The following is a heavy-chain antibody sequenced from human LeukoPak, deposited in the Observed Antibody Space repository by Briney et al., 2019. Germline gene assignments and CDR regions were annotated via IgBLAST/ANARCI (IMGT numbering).Heavy chain of an antibody. CDR2: IYYSGST. D-gene: IGHD3-22*01. CDR3: ARIAYYYDSSGNGYFDY. CDR1: GGSISSGGYY. J-gene: IGHJ4*02. Sequence: SETLSLTCTVSGGSISSGGYYWSWIRQHPGKGLEWIGYIYYSGSTYYNPSLKSRVTISVDTSKNQFSLKLSSVTVADTAVYYCARIAYYYDSSGNGYFDYWGQGTLVTVSS. V-gene: IGHV4-31*03.